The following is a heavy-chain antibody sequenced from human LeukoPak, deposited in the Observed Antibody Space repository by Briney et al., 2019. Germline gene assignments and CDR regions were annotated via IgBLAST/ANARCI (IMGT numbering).Heavy chain of an antibody. Sequence: GESLKISCKGSGYSFTSYWIGWVRQVPGKGLEWMGIIYPGDSDTRYSPSFQGQVTISADKSISTAYLQWSSLKASDTAMYYCARRIAVAGGNFDYWGQGTLVTVSS. V-gene: IGHV5-51*01. J-gene: IGHJ4*02. CDR3: ARRIAVAGGNFDY. CDR1: GYSFTSYW. D-gene: IGHD6-19*01. CDR2: IYPGDSDT.